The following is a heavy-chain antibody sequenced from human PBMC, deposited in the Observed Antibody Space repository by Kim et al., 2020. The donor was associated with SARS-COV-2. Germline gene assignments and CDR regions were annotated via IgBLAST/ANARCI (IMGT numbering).Heavy chain of an antibody. D-gene: IGHD5-18*01. CDR1: GFTFSSYA. V-gene: IGHV3-30*04. Sequence: GGSLRLSCAASGFTFSSYAMHWVRQAPGKGLEWVAVISYDGSNKYYADSVKGRFTISRDNSKNTLYLQMNSLRAEDTAVYYCARGEIQLWTDYGGNSEEDYWGQGTLVTVSS. CDR3: ARGEIQLWTDYGGNSEEDY. CDR2: ISYDGSNK. J-gene: IGHJ4*02.